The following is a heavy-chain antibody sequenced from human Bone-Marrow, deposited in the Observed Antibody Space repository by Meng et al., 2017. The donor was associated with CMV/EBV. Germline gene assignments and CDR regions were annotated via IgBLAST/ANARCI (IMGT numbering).Heavy chain of an antibody. CDR3: AFGYLPYYYYGMDV. V-gene: IGHV1-2*02. CDR2: INPNSGGT. D-gene: IGHD2-2*03. Sequence: SVKVSCKASGYTFTGYYMHWVRQAPGQGLEWMGWINPNSGGTNYAQKFQGRVTMTRDTSISTAYMELSRLRSDDTAVYYCAFGYLPYYYYGMDVWGQGTTVTVSS. CDR1: GYTFTGYY. J-gene: IGHJ6*02.